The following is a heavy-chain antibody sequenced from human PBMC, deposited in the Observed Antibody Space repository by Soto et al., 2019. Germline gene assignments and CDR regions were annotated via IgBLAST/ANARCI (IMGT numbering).Heavy chain of an antibody. J-gene: IGHJ4*02. CDR2: INSDGSIT. Sequence: PGGSLRLSCAASGFTFSLSWMHWVRQGPGNRPVWVSRINSDGSITTYADSVKGRFTISRDNAKKTLYLQMNSLRAADTAVYYWSGIRQPPGKGLEWIGEITHSGSTNYNPSLKSRVSISIDTSQNQFSLKLTSVTAADTAVYYCARDWMKWGQGTLVTVSS. CDR1: GFTFSLSW. D-gene: IGHD3-3*02. V-gene: IGHV3-74*01. CDR3: SGIRQPPGKGLEWIGEITHSGSTNYNPSLKSRVSISIDTSQNQFSLKLTSVTAADTAVYYCARDWMK.